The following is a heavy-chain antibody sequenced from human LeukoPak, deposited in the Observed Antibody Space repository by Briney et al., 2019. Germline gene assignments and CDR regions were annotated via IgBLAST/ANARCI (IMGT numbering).Heavy chain of an antibody. CDR2: IYYSGST. D-gene: IGHD3-22*01. Sequence: KPSETLSLTCTVSGDSISTSYYWAWIRQPPGKGLEWIGSIYYSGSTYYNPSLKSRVTISVDTSKIQFSLKLSSVTAADTAVYYCASQGDSSGYYRGFDPWGQGTLVTVSS. V-gene: IGHV4-39*01. CDR1: GDSISTSYY. CDR3: ASQGDSSGYYRGFDP. J-gene: IGHJ5*02.